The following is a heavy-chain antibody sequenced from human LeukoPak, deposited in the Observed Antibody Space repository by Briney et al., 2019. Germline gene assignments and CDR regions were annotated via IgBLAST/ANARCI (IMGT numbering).Heavy chain of an antibody. J-gene: IGHJ6*03. Sequence: GGSLRLSCAASGFTFSSYWMSWVRQAPGKGLEWVANIKQDGSEKYYVDSVKGRFTISRDNAKNSLYLQMNSLRAEDTAVYYCARGPEATDIYYYYMDVWGKGTTVTVSS. D-gene: IGHD1-26*01. CDR2: IKQDGSEK. CDR1: GFTFSSYW. CDR3: ARGPEATDIYYYYMDV. V-gene: IGHV3-7*01.